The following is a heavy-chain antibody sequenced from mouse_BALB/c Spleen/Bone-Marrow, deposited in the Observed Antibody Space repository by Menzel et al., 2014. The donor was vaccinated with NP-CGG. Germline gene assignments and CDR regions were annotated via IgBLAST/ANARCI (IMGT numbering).Heavy chain of an antibody. V-gene: IGHV1S135*01. CDR3: AREGYFAWFAY. CDR2: IDPYNGGT. Sequence: EVQLQESGPELVKPGASVKVSCKASGYAFTSYNMYWVKQSHGKSLEWIGYIDPYNGGTTYNQKFKVKATLTVDKSSSTAYMHLNSLTSEDSAVYYCAREGYFAWFAYWGQGTLVTVSA. J-gene: IGHJ3*01. CDR1: GYAFTSYN.